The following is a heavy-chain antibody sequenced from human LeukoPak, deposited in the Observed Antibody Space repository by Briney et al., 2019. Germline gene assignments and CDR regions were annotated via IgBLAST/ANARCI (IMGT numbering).Heavy chain of an antibody. V-gene: IGHV3-21*01. CDR2: ISSSGSSI. CDR3: ARTMAPVVTSTFDI. Sequence: PGGSLRLSCAASGFNFSSYAMNWVRQAPGKGLEWVSSISSSGSSIYSADSVKGRFTISRDNARNSLFLQMSSLRSDDTAVYSCARTMAPVVTSTFDIWGLGTMVTVS. J-gene: IGHJ3*02. CDR1: GFNFSSYA. D-gene: IGHD4-23*01.